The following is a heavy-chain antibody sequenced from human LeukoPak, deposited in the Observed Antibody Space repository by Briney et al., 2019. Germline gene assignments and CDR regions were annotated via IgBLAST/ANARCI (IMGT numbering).Heavy chain of an antibody. J-gene: IGHJ4*02. CDR2: ISSSSSYI. V-gene: IGHV3-21*01. CDR3: ARALGYCSSTSCKPINFDY. D-gene: IGHD2-2*01. Sequence: PGGSLRLSCAASGFTFSSYSMNWVRQAPGKGLEWVSSISSSSSYIYYADSVKGRFTISRDNAKNSLYLQMNSLRAEDTAVYYCARALGYCSSTSCKPINFDYWGQGTLVTDSS. CDR1: GFTFSSYS.